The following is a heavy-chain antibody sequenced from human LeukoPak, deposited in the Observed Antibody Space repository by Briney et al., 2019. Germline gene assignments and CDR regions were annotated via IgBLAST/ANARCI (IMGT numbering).Heavy chain of an antibody. D-gene: IGHD3-22*01. J-gene: IGHJ3*02. CDR1: GYTFTNYD. Sequence: ASVKVSCKASGYTFTNYDINWVRQAAGQGHEWMGWMNTNNGNTGNAQKFQRRFTITRDTSISTAYMELSSLTSEDTAVYYCARGYYDSSGYGPDGSDIWGQGTMVTVSS. CDR3: ARGYYDSSGYGPDGSDI. V-gene: IGHV1-8*01. CDR2: MNTNNGNT.